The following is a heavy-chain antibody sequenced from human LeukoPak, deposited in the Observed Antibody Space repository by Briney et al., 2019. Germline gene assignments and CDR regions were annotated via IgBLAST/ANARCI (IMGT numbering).Heavy chain of an antibody. V-gene: IGHV4-31*03. D-gene: IGHD6-19*01. CDR2: IYYSGST. CDR1: GVSISSGGYY. Sequence: KPSETLSLTCSVSGVSISSGGYYWSRIRQHPGKGLEWIGCIYYSGSTHYNPSLKSRVTISVDTSKNQFSLKLSSVTAADTAVYYCARARAGQWLVPYYFDYWGQGTLVTVSS. J-gene: IGHJ4*02. CDR3: ARARAGQWLVPYYFDY.